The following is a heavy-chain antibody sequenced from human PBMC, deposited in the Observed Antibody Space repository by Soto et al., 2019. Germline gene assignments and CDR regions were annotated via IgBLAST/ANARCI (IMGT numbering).Heavy chain of an antibody. J-gene: IGHJ4*02. CDR3: ARNGALDY. CDR2: ILYSGTT. V-gene: IGHV4-30-4*01. D-gene: IGHD2-8*01. CDR1: GGSISSGDYY. Sequence: QVQLQESGPGLVKPSQTLSLTCTVSGGSISSGDYYWSWIRQPPGKGLEWIGYILYSGTTNYNPSLESRLTISVDTSKNQCSLKLTSVTAAYTAVYYCARNGALDYWGRGTLVTVSS.